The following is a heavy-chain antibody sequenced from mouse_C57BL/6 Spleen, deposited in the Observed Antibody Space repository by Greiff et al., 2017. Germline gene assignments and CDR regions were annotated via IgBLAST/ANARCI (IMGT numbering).Heavy chain of an antibody. CDR3: TRSPLSYGSNMDD. J-gene: IGHJ4*01. V-gene: IGHV1-5*01. CDR1: GYTFTSYW. Sequence: EVKVVESGTVLARPGASVKMSCKTSGYTFTSYWMHWVKQRPGQGLEWIGAIYPGNSDTSYNQKFKGKAKLTAVTSASTAYMELSSLTNEDSAVYYCTRSPLSYGSNMDDWGQGTSVTVSS. CDR2: IYPGNSDT. D-gene: IGHD1-1*01.